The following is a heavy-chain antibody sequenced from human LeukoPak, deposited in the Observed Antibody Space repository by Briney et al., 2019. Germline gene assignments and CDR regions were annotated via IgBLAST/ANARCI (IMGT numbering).Heavy chain of an antibody. J-gene: IGHJ4*02. Sequence: GGSLRLSCAASGFTFSSYSMNWVRQAPGKGLEWVSSITRSNYIYYADSVKGRFTISRDNSKNTLYLQMNSLRAEDTAVYYCARAPGYGAAYYFDYWGQGTLVTVSS. CDR3: ARAPGYGAAYYFDY. D-gene: IGHD1-1*01. V-gene: IGHV3-21*01. CDR2: ITRSNYI. CDR1: GFTFSSYS.